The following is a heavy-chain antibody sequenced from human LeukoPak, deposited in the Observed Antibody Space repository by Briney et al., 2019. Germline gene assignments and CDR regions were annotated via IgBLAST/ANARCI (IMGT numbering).Heavy chain of an antibody. D-gene: IGHD3-22*01. CDR2: ISSSGSTI. J-gene: IGHJ6*03. CDR1: GFTFSSYE. CDR3: AGGGNYYDSSGYYQPPYYYYYMDV. V-gene: IGHV3-48*03. Sequence: GGSLRLSCAASGFTFSSYEMNWVRQAPGKGLEWVSYISSSGSTIYYADSVKGRFTISRDNAKNSLYLQMNSLRAEDTAVYYCAGGGNYYDSSGYYQPPYYYYYMDVWGKGTTVTVSS.